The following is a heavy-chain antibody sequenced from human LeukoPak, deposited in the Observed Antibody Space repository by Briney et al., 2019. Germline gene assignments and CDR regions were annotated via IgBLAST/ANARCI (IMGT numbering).Heavy chain of an antibody. CDR2: VSDGGTDT. V-gene: IGHV3-23*01. Sequence: GGSLRLSCAASGFTFSTFAMTWVRQVPGRGLEWVSAVSDGGTDTFYADSVRGRFTISRDNSKNALYLQMKGLGAEDTAIYYCAKDLMPHSSGSLFDYWGPGTLVTVSS. CDR1: GFTFSTFA. D-gene: IGHD3-22*01. J-gene: IGHJ4*02. CDR3: AKDLMPHSSGSLFDY.